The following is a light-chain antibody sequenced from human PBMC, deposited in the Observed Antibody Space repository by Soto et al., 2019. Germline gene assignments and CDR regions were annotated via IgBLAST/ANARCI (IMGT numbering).Light chain of an antibody. CDR1: NSNIGRNY. CDR2: NNN. V-gene: IGLV1-47*02. J-gene: IGLJ2*01. Sequence: QSLLTQPPSASATPGQRVTISCSGSNSNIGRNYVYWYQQLPGTAPKLLIYNNNQRPSGVPDRFSVSKSGTSASLAISGLRSEDEADYYCASWDDSLSGYVIFGGGTKLTVL. CDR3: ASWDDSLSGYVI.